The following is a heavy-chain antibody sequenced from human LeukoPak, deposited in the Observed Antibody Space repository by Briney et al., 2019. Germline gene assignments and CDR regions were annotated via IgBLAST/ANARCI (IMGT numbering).Heavy chain of an antibody. Sequence: GGSLRLSCAASGFTFSDYYMSWIRQAPGKGLELVSYISSSGSTIYYADSVKGRFTISRDNAKNSLYLQMNSLRAEDTAVYYCARVGTDNYDFWSGYLCYFDYWGQGTLVTVSS. CDR1: GFTFSDYY. CDR3: ARVGTDNYDFWSGYLCYFDY. D-gene: IGHD3-3*01. CDR2: ISSSGSTI. J-gene: IGHJ4*02. V-gene: IGHV3-11*04.